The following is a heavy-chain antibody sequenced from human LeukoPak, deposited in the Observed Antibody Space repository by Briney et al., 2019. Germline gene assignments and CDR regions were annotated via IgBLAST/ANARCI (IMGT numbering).Heavy chain of an antibody. CDR2: ISAYNGNT. Sequence: ASVKLSCKASGYTFNSYGISWVRQAPGQGLEWMGWISAYNGNTNYVQKLQGRVTMTTDTSTSTAYMELRSLRSDDTAVYYCAREDYYDSSGYYGNWFDPWGQGTLVTVSS. CDR1: GYTFNSYG. J-gene: IGHJ5*02. V-gene: IGHV1-18*01. CDR3: AREDYYDSSGYYGNWFDP. D-gene: IGHD3-22*01.